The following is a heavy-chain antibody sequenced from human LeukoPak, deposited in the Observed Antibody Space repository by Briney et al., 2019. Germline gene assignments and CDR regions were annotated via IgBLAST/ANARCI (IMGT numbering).Heavy chain of an antibody. J-gene: IGHJ6*02. CDR3: ARDSAITIFFSPLMDV. CDR1: GFTFSSCW. V-gene: IGHV3-74*01. Sequence: GGSLRLSCAASGFTFSSCWMHWVRQAPGKGLVWVSRINSDGSSTSYADSVKRRFTISSDNAKNTLYLQMNSLRAEDTAVYYCARDSAITIFFSPLMDVWGQGTTVTVSS. D-gene: IGHD3-9*01. CDR2: INSDGSST.